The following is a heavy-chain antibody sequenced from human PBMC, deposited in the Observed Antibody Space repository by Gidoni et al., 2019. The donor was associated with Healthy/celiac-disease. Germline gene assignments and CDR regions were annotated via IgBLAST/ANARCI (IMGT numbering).Heavy chain of an antibody. CDR1: GFPFGTAW. V-gene: IGHV3-15*01. D-gene: IGHD2-2*01. CDR3: TTDGLGCSSTSCYGLGAFDI. Sequence: EVQLVESGGGLVKPGGSLRLSCAASGFPFGTAWMRWVRQAPGKGLEWVGRIKSKTDGGTTDYAAPVKGRFTISRDDSKNTLYLQMNSLKTEDTAVYYCTTDGLGCSSTSCYGLGAFDIWGQGTMVTVSS. CDR2: IKSKTDGGTT. J-gene: IGHJ3*02.